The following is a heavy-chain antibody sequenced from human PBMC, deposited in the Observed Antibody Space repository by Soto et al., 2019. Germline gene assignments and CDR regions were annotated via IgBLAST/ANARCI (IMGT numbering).Heavy chain of an antibody. V-gene: IGHV1-18*01. D-gene: IGHD3-10*01. CDR2: ISAYNGNT. CDR3: ARDWKLWFGDSNAFDI. Sequence: VASVKVSCKASGYIFTSYGISWVRQAPGQGLEWMGWISAYNGNTNYAQKVQGRVTMTTDTSTSTAYMELRSLRSDDTAVYYCARDWKLWFGDSNAFDIWGQGTMVTVSS. J-gene: IGHJ3*02. CDR1: GYIFTSYG.